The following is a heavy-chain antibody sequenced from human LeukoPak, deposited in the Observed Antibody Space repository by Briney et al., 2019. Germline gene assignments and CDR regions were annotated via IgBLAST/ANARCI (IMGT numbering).Heavy chain of an antibody. CDR3: ARVKVRVGATGAFDI. D-gene: IGHD1-26*01. V-gene: IGHV3-21*01. CDR2: ISSSSSYI. J-gene: IGHJ3*02. Sequence: GGSLRLSCAASGSTFSSYSMNWVRQAPGKGLEWVSSISSSSSYIYYADSVKGRFTISRDNAKNSLYLQMNSLRAEDTAVYYCARVKVRVGATGAFDIWGQGTMVTVSS. CDR1: GSTFSSYS.